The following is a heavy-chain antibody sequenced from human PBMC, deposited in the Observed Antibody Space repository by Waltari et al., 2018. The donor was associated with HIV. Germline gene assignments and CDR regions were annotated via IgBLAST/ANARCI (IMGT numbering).Heavy chain of an antibody. J-gene: IGHJ6*02. Sequence: QVQLQESGPGLVKPSETLSLTCTVSGGSISNYYWSWIRQPPGKGREWIGYMYYSGSTNYNPSLKGRVTISVDTSKNQFSLKLSSVTAADTAVYYCARGIYGDISGDMDVWGQGTTVTVSS. V-gene: IGHV4-59*01. CDR2: MYYSGST. CDR3: ARGIYGDISGDMDV. D-gene: IGHD3-3*01. CDR1: GGSISNYY.